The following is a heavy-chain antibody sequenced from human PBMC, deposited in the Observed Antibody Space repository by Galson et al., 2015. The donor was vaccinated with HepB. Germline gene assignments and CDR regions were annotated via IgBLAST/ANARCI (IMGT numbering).Heavy chain of an antibody. D-gene: IGHD6-25*01. V-gene: IGHV3-23*01. CDR3: AKRSVDSSGYYVFDF. CDR2: IISDGRT. Sequence: FLRLSCAASGFVFNTHALCWVRQAPGKGLEWVSTIISDGRTYYTDSVKGRFTISRDNSRNTVYLQMNSLRGEDTAVYYCAKRSVDSSGYYVFDFWGQGTLVTVSS. CDR1: GFVFNTHA. J-gene: IGHJ4*02.